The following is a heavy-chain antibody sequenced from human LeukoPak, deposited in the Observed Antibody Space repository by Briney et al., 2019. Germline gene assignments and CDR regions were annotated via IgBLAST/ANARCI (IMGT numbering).Heavy chain of an antibody. Sequence: PSETLSLTSTVSGGSMTNYYWTWVRQYPGKGLEWFGYVYYTGSVNYNPSLKSRVTILVDSSKTHFSLNLSSVTAADTAVYYCARLAPVAHSGDYLGYFDYWGQGVLVTVSS. CDR2: VYYTGSV. CDR3: ARLAPVAHSGDYLGYFDY. D-gene: IGHD4-17*01. V-gene: IGHV4-59*08. CDR1: GGSMTNYY. J-gene: IGHJ4*02.